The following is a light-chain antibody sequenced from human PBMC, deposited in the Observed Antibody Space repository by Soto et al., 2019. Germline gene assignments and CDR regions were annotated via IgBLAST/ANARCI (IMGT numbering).Light chain of an antibody. CDR2: GAS. J-gene: IGKJ2*01. CDR1: ESLSTY. Sequence: EIVMTQSPATLSVSPGERVTLSCRASESLSTYLAWYQQKPGQAPRLLIYGASTKATGMPARFSGSGSATDFTLTISSLQSEDIAVYYCQSYNDWPFTFGQGTKLEI. V-gene: IGKV3-15*01. CDR3: QSYNDWPFT.